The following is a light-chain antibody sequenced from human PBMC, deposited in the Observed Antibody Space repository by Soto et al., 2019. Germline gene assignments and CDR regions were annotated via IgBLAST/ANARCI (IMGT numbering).Light chain of an antibody. V-gene: IGKV4-1*01. Sequence: DIVMTQSPDSLAVSLGERATINCKSSQSILYSSNNKNYLAWFQHKPGQPPKLLIYWASTRKSGVPDRVSGSGSGTDFTLTISSLQAEDVAVYYCHQYYSPPFTFGPGTKVDIK. CDR2: WAS. CDR1: QSILYSSNNKNY. J-gene: IGKJ3*01. CDR3: HQYYSPPFT.